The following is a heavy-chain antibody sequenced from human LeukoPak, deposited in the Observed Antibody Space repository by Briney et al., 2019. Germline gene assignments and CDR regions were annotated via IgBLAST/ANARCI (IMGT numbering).Heavy chain of an antibody. V-gene: IGHV3-74*01. CDR3: ARSRNYYDSGDYRRDFDY. CDR2: INSDGSWT. J-gene: IGHJ4*02. CDR1: GNYW. Sequence: PGGSLRLSCAASGNYWMHWVRQAPGKGLVWVSHINSDGSWTSYADSVKGRFTISRDNSKNTLYLQMNSLSAEDTAIYYCARSRNYYDSGDYRRDFDYWGQGTLVTVSS. D-gene: IGHD3-22*01.